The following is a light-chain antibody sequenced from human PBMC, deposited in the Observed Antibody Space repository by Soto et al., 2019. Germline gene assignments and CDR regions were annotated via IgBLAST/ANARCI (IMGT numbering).Light chain of an antibody. J-gene: IGKJ5*01. Sequence: EIVLTQSPGTLSLSPGERATLSCRASQSVSSSYLAWYQQKPGQAPRLLIYGASSRATGIPDRFSGSGSGTDFTLTISRLEPEDFAVYYCQQYGSGTITFGQGTRPEIK. CDR1: QSVSSSY. CDR3: QQYGSGTIT. CDR2: GAS. V-gene: IGKV3-20*01.